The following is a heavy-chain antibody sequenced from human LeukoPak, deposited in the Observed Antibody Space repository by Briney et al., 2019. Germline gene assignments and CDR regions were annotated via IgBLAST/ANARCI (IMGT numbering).Heavy chain of an antibody. V-gene: IGHV3-64*04. D-gene: IGHD5-18*01. CDR3: ARDLSYGHFDY. J-gene: IGHJ4*02. CDR2: ISSNGGST. CDR1: GFTFSSYA. Sequence: PGGSLRLSCSASGFTFSSYAMHWVRQAPGKGLEYVSAISSNGGSTYYADSVKGRFTISRDNSKNTLYLQMNSLRAEDTAVYYCARDLSYGHFDYWGQGTLVTVSS.